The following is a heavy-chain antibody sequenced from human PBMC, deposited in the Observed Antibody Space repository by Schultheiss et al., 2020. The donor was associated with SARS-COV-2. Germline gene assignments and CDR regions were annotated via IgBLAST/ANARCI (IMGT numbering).Heavy chain of an antibody. CDR1: GFTFSNYA. Sequence: GGSLRLSCAASGFTFSNYAMHWVRQAPGKGLEYVSAITSNGGSTYYADSVKGRFTISRDNSKNTLYLQMSSLRADDTAVYYCVKATTIAAALGYWGQGTLVTVSS. J-gene: IGHJ4*02. V-gene: IGHV3-64D*06. CDR3: VKATTIAAALGY. CDR2: ITSNGGST. D-gene: IGHD6-13*01.